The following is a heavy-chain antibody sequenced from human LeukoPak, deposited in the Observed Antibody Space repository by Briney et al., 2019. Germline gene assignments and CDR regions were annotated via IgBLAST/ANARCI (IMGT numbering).Heavy chain of an antibody. CDR2: INHSGST. CDR1: GVSFSGYY. Sequence: SETLSLTCAVYGVSFSGYYWSWIRQPPGKGLEWIGEINHSGSTKYNPSLKSRVTISVDTSKNQFSLKLSSVTAADTAVYYCARAKVRGRAAAAIWLDPWGQGTLVTVSS. D-gene: IGHD6-13*01. CDR3: ARAKVRGRAAAAIWLDP. V-gene: IGHV4-34*01. J-gene: IGHJ5*02.